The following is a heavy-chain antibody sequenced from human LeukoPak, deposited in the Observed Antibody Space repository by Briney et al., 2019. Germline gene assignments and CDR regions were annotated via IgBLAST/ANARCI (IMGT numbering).Heavy chain of an antibody. J-gene: IGHJ4*02. Sequence: SETLSLTCAVSGGSISSGGYSWSWIRQPPGKGLEWIGYIYHSGSTYYNPSLKSRVTISVDRSKNQFSLKLSSVTAADTAVYYCARGRVAATSVTNYWGQGTLVTVSS. CDR2: IYHSGST. CDR3: ARGRVAATSVTNY. CDR1: GGSISSGGYS. V-gene: IGHV4-30-2*01. D-gene: IGHD2-15*01.